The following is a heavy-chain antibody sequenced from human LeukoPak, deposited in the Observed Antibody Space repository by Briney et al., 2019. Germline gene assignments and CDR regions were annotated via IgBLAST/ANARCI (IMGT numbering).Heavy chain of an antibody. V-gene: IGHV4-59*01. J-gene: IGHJ5*02. Sequence: SETLSLTCTVSGGSITNFYWSWVRQPPGKRLEWLGFIYYPGSPNYNPSLDSRVTISVDTPKNQCSLRLRSVTAADTAVYYCARDNYSGEPLFDPWGQGTLVTVSS. CDR2: IYYPGSP. CDR1: GGSITNFY. D-gene: IGHD3-10*01. CDR3: ARDNYSGEPLFDP.